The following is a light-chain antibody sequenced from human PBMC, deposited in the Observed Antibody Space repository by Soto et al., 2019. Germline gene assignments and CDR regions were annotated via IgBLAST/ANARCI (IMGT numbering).Light chain of an antibody. Sequence: EIVLTQSPGTLSLSPGERATLSCRASQSVSKNYLAWYQQKPGQAPRLLIYDAFNMATGIPDRFSGSGSGTYFTLTINRLEPDDFAVYYGKQCAHSPLTFGQGTKVEIK. CDR3: KQCAHSPLT. J-gene: IGKJ1*01. CDR2: DAF. CDR1: QSVSKNY. V-gene: IGKV3-20*01.